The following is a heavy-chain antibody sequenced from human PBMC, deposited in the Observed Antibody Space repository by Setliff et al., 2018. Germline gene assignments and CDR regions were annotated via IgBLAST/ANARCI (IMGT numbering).Heavy chain of an antibody. Sequence: ASVKVSCKASGYTFTDDYMYWVKQAPGKGLEWMGRIDPEDGKTVYAEKFQGRVIISADTSIDTVYLGIDSLRSEDTAVYYCAFRRGYIYGLDNWGQGTLVTVSS. D-gene: IGHD5-18*01. CDR1: GYTFTDDY. J-gene: IGHJ4*02. CDR2: IDPEDGKT. CDR3: AFRRGYIYGLDN. V-gene: IGHV1-69-2*01.